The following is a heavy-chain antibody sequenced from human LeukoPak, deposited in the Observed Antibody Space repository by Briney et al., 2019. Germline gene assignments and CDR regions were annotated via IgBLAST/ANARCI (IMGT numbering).Heavy chain of an antibody. CDR1: GYTFTSYY. V-gene: IGHV1-46*01. CDR3: ARDHEMDFFDY. CDR2: INPSGGST. D-gene: IGHD5-24*01. J-gene: IGHJ4*02. Sequence: ASVKVSCKASGYTFTSYYMHWVRQAPGQGLEWMGIINPSGGSTSYAQKFQGRVTMTRDMSTSTVYMELSSLRSEDTAVYYCARDHEMDFFDYWGQGTLVTVSS.